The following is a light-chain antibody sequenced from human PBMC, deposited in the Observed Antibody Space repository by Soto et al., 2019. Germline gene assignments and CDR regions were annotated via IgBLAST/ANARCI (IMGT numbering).Light chain of an antibody. CDR2: GAS. V-gene: IGKV3-20*01. J-gene: IGKJ1*01. CDR1: QGIGDT. CDR3: QQYGSSGT. Sequence: EFVMRQSPATLSVSPGEGATLSFRASQGIGDTLAWYQHKPGQTPRLLIYGASNRATGIPDRFSGSGSGTDFTLTISRLEPEDFAVYYCQQYGSSGTFGQGTKVDI.